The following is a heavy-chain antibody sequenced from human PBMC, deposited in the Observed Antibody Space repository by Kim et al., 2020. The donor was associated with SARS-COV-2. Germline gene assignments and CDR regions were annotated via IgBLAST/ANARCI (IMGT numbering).Heavy chain of an antibody. V-gene: IGHV3-53*01. CDR3: SRSTVGAYFDY. Sequence: GGSLRLSCAVSGSSVRSSYMTWVRQAPGKGLEWVSAIHDAGSTYYADSVKGRFTISRDIPKDTHYLQMNSLRADDTAVYYCSRSTVGAYFDYWGQGSLV. CDR2: IHDAGST. CDR1: GSSVRSSY. D-gene: IGHD1-26*01. J-gene: IGHJ4*02.